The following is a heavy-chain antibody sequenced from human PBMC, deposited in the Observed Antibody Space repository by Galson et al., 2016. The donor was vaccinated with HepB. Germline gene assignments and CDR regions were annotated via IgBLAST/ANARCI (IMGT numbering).Heavy chain of an antibody. D-gene: IGHD2-15*01. J-gene: IGHJ5*02. V-gene: IGHV3-23*01. CDR1: GFTFSSYA. CDR2: ISGSGGST. CDR3: AKRYCSGGSCYHVDH. Sequence: SLRLSCAASGFTFSSYAMSWVRQAPGKGLEWVSAISGSGGSTYHADSVKGRFTISRDNSKNTLNLQMDSLRAEDTAVYYCAKRYCSGGSCYHVDHWGQGTLVTVSS.